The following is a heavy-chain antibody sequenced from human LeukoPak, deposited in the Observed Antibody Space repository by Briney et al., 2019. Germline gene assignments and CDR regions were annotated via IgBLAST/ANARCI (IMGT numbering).Heavy chain of an antibody. J-gene: IGHJ6*02. D-gene: IGHD6-13*01. V-gene: IGHV3-23*01. CDR3: AKAASSSWPSYYYGMDV. CDR2: ITGSGGNT. Sequence: GGSLRLSCAASGFIFSSYSMSCVRQAPGKGLEWVSVITGSGGNTYYADSVKGRFTISKDNSKNTVYLQMSSLRVDDTAVYYCAKAASSSWPSYYYGMDVWGQGTTVTVSS. CDR1: GFIFSSYS.